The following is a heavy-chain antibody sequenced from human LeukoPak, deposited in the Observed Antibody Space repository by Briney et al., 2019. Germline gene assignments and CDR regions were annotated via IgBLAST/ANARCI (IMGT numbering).Heavy chain of an antibody. CDR2: MNPISGNT. CDR3: ARGKTTGYYYDSSGYYD. Sequence: ASVKVSCKASGYTFTSYDINWVRQATGQGLEWMGWMNPISGNTGYAQKFQGRVTMTRNTSISTAYMELSSLRTEDTAVYYCARGKTTGYYYDSSGYYDWGQGTLVTVSP. CDR1: GYTFTSYD. D-gene: IGHD3-22*01. J-gene: IGHJ4*02. V-gene: IGHV1-8*01.